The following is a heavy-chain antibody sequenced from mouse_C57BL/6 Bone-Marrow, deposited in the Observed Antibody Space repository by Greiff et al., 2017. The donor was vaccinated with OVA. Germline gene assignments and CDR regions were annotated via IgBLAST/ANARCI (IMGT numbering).Heavy chain of an antibody. J-gene: IGHJ2*01. CDR2: IDPSDSYT. D-gene: IGHD2-4*01. V-gene: IGHV1-50*01. CDR3: AREGDYEYPFDD. Sequence: QVQLQQPGAELVKPGASVKLSCKASGYTFTSYWMQWVKQRPGQGLEWIGEIDPSDSYTNYNQKFKGKATLTVDTSSSTAYMQLSSLTSEDSAVYDCAREGDYEYPFDDWGQGTTLTVSS. CDR1: GYTFTSYW.